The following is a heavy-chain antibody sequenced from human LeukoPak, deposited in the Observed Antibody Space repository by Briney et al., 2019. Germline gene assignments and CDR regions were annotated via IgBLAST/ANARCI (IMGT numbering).Heavy chain of an antibody. CDR3: ARLTIFGVVRPYYFDY. CDR1: GGSISSYY. Sequence: SETLSLTCTVSGGSISSYYWGWIRQPPGKGLEWIGSIYYSGSTYYNPSLKSRVTISVDTSKNQFSLKLSSVTAADTAVYYCARLTIFGVVRPYYFDYWGQGTLVTVSS. D-gene: IGHD3-3*01. J-gene: IGHJ4*02. V-gene: IGHV4-39*01. CDR2: IYYSGST.